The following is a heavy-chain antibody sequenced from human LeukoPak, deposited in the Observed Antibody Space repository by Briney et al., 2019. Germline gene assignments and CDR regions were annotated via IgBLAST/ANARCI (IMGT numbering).Heavy chain of an antibody. D-gene: IGHD3-10*01. Sequence: PGGSLRLSCAASGFTFSTYTMNWVRQAPGKGLEWVSSITSSSSYIYYADSVKGRFTISRDNAKNSLYLQMNSLRAEDTAVYYCARDLHYAFDIWGQGTMVTASS. V-gene: IGHV3-21*01. CDR2: ITSSSSYI. J-gene: IGHJ3*02. CDR3: ARDLHYAFDI. CDR1: GFTFSTYT.